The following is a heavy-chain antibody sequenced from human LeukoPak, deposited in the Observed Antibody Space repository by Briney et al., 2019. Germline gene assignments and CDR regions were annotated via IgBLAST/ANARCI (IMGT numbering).Heavy chain of an antibody. CDR2: IYYSGNT. V-gene: IGHV4-59*02. CDR3: ARDGDCSGGSCYFGYFDL. D-gene: IGHD2-15*01. J-gene: IGHJ2*01. Sequence: SETLSLTCTVSGDSVSPYYWSWIRQPPGKRLEWLAFIYYSGNTTYNPSLKSRVTISVDKSKDQVSLKMSSVTAADTAVYYCARDGDCSGGSCYFGYFDLWGRGTLVTVSS. CDR1: GDSVSPYY.